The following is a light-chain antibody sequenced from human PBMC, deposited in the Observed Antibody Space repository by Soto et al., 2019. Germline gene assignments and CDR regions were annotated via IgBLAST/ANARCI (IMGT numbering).Light chain of an antibody. J-gene: IGKJ2*01. CDR2: AAS. CDR3: QQSYITPYT. V-gene: IGKV1-39*01. CDR1: QSISSY. Sequence: DIQMTQSPSSLSASVGDRVTITCRASQSISSYLNWYQQKPGKAPKLLIYAASSLLSGVPSRFSGSGSGTDFSLTIISPQPEDSGTYYCQQSYITPYTFGQGTKMEIK.